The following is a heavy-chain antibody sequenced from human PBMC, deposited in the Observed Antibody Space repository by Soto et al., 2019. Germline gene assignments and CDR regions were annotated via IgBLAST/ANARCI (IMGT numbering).Heavy chain of an antibody. CDR3: ARSGYSSGWYHWYFDL. CDR1: GYTFTNYG. V-gene: IGHV1-3*01. D-gene: IGHD6-19*01. CDR2: INAGNGNT. J-gene: IGHJ2*01. Sequence: ASVKVSCKASGYTFTNYGVHWVRQAPGQRLEWMAWINAGNGNTQYSQKFQGRVTITRDTSATTAYLDLSSLRSEDTAVYYCARSGYSSGWYHWYFDLWGRGTRVTVSS.